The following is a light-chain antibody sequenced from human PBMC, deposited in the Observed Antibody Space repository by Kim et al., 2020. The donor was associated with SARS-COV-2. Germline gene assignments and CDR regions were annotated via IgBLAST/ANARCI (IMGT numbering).Light chain of an antibody. Sequence: PGERATLSCRASQSVSSRLAWYQHNPGQAPSLLIYDASHRATGIPARFSGSGSGTDFTLTISSLEPDDFAVYYCQQRSNWPPLYTFGQGTKLEI. V-gene: IGKV3-11*01. CDR2: DAS. CDR3: QQRSNWPPLYT. J-gene: IGKJ2*01. CDR1: QSVSSR.